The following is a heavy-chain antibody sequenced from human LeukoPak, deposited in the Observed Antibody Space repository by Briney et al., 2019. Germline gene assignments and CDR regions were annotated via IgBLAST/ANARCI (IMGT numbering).Heavy chain of an antibody. CDR2: IYYSGST. V-gene: IGHV4-39*01. Sequence: SETLSLTCTVSGGSFSSSSYYWGCIRQPPGKGREWIGTIYYSGSTYYNPSLKSRVTISVDTSKNQFSLKLSSVTAADTAVYYCARRSVAGRNFDYWGQGTLVTVSS. CDR1: GGSFSSSSYY. CDR3: ARRSVAGRNFDY. D-gene: IGHD6-19*01. J-gene: IGHJ4*02.